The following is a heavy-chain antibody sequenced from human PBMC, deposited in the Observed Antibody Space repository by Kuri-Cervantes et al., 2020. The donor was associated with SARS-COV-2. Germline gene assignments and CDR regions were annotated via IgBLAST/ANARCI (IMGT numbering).Heavy chain of an antibody. CDR1: GFTFSSYW. D-gene: IGHD3-16*01. V-gene: IGHV3-7*01. Sequence: GESLKISCAASGFTFSSYWMSWVRQAPGKGLEWVANIKQDGSEKYYVDSVKGRFTISRDNAKNSLYLQMNSLRAEDTAVYYCARLKPGGWYFDLWGRGTLVTVS. J-gene: IGHJ2*01. CDR3: ARLKPGGWYFDL. CDR2: IKQDGSEK.